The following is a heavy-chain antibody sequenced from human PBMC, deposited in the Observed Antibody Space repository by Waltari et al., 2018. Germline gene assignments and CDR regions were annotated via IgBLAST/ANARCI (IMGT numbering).Heavy chain of an antibody. CDR3: ARSRYSSSWSDC. V-gene: IGHV3-30-3*01. CDR1: GFTFSSYA. J-gene: IGHJ5*01. Sequence: QVQLVESGGGVVQPGRSLRLSCAASGFTFSSYAMHWVRQAPGKGLEWVAVISYDGSNKYYADSVKGRFTISRDNSKNTLYLQVNSLRAEDTAVYYCARSRYSSSWSDCWGQGTLVTVSS. CDR2: ISYDGSNK. D-gene: IGHD6-13*01.